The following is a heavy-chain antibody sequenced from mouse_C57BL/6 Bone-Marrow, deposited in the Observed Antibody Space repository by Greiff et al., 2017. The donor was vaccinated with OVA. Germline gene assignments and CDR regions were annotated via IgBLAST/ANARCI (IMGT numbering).Heavy chain of an antibody. V-gene: IGHV5-6*01. D-gene: IGHD2-3*01. CDR2: ISSGGSYT. J-gene: IGHJ3*01. CDR3: ARHGGYYVGFAY. Sequence: EVMLVESGGDLVKPGGSLKLSCAASGFTFSSYGMSWVRQTPDKRLEWVATISSGGSYTYYPDSVKGRFTISRDNAKNTLYLQMSRLKSEDTAMYYCARHGGYYVGFAYWGQGTLVTVSA. CDR1: GFTFSSYG.